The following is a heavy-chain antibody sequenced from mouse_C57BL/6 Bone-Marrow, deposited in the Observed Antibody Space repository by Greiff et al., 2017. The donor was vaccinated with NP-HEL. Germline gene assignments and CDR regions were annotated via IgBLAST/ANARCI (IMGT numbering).Heavy chain of an antibody. CDR2: INPNNGGT. CDR1: GYTFTSYW. Sequence: QVQLQQPGTELVKPGASVKLSCKASGYTFTSYWMHWLKQRPGQGLEWIGNINPNNGGTNDNEKFKTKATLTVDKSSSTAYMQLSSLRSEDCAVYYCASDSGYAFDYWGQGTTLTVSS. J-gene: IGHJ2*01. CDR3: ASDSGYAFDY. D-gene: IGHD3-2*02. V-gene: IGHV1-53*01.